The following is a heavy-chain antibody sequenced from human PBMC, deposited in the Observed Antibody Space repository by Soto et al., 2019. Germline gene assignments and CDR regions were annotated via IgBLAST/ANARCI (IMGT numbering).Heavy chain of an antibody. V-gene: IGHV3-33*01. J-gene: IGHJ6*03. D-gene: IGHD5-18*01. CDR3: ARDTAMVIDYYYYYMDV. CDR2: IWYDGSNK. Sequence: GGSLRLSCAASGFTFSSYGMHWVRQAPGKGLEWVAVIWYDGSNKYYADSVKGRFTISRDNSKNTLYLQMNSLRAEDTAVYYCARDTAMVIDYYYYYMDVWGKGTTVTVSS. CDR1: GFTFSSYG.